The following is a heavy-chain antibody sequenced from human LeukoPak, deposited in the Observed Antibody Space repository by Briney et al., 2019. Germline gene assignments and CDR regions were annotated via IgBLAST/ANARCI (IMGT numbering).Heavy chain of an antibody. CDR2: FDPEDGET. Sequence: ASVKVSCKVSGYTLTELSMHWVRQAPGKGLEWMGGFDPEDGETIYAQKFQGRVTMTRDTSISTAYMELSRLRSDDTAVYYCATGSSSGRFDYWGQGTLVTVSS. CDR1: GYTLTELS. J-gene: IGHJ4*02. D-gene: IGHD6-6*01. V-gene: IGHV1-24*01. CDR3: ATGSSSGRFDY.